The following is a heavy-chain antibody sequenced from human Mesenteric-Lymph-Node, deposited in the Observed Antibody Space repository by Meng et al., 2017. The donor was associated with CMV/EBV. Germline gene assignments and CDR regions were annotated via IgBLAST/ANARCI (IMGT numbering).Heavy chain of an antibody. CDR2: INPNSGGT. Sequence: ASVKVSCKASGYTFTSYYMHWVRQAPGQGLEWMGWINPNSGGTNYAQKFQGRVTMTRDTSISTAYMELSRLRSDDTAVYYCAREGTGRVNFDYWGQGTLVTVSS. V-gene: IGHV1-2*02. J-gene: IGHJ4*02. CDR1: GYTFTSYY. CDR3: AREGTGRVNFDY. D-gene: IGHD3-10*01.